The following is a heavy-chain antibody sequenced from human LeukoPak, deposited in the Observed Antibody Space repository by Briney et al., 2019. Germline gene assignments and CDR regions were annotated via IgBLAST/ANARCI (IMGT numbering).Heavy chain of an antibody. J-gene: IGHJ5*02. D-gene: IGHD2-21*02. Sequence: PSETLSLTCTVSGGSISSVGYYWSWIRQHPGKGLEWIGYIYSSGSTYYNPSLKSRVTISVDTSKNQFSLKLSSVTAADTAVYYCARVQAYCGGDCYSRWFDPWGQGTLVTVSS. CDR3: ARVQAYCGGDCYSRWFDP. CDR1: GGSISSVGYY. CDR2: IYSSGST. V-gene: IGHV4-31*03.